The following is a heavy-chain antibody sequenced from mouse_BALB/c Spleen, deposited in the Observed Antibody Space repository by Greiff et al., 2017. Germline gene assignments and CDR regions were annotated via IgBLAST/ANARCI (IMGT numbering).Heavy chain of an antibody. V-gene: IGHV1-9*01. CDR2: ILPGSGST. Sequence: QVQLQQSGAELMKPGASVKISCKATGYTFSSYWIEWVKQRPGHGLEWIGEILPGSGSTNYNEKFKGKATFTADTSSNTAYMQLSSLTSEDSAVYYCARRYRYDSGAMDYWGQGTSVTVSS. J-gene: IGHJ4*01. CDR1: GYTFSSYW. CDR3: ARRYRYDSGAMDY. D-gene: IGHD2-14*01.